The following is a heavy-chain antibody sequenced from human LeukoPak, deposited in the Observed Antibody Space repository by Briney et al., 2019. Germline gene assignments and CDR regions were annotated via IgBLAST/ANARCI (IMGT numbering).Heavy chain of an antibody. V-gene: IGHV3-30*03. J-gene: IGHJ4*02. CDR1: GFTFSSYG. CDR2: ISYDGSNK. CDR3: ARSLRDSSGYYFDH. D-gene: IGHD3-22*01. Sequence: GRSLRLSCAASGFTFSSYGMHWVRQAPGKGLEWVAVISYDGSNKYYADSVKGRFTISRDNSKNTLYLQMNTLRAEDTAVYYCARSLRDSSGYYFDHWGQGTLVTVSS.